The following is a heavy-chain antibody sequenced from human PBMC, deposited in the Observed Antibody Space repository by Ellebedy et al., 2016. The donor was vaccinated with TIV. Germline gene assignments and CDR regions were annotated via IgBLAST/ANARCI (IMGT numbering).Heavy chain of an antibody. V-gene: IGHV3-33*01. CDR1: GFTFSSYG. D-gene: IGHD4-23*01. CDR2: IWYDGSNK. CDR3: ARRVGTTVVTQSRGDAFDI. Sequence: GESLKISCAASGFTFSSYGMHWVRQAPGKGLEWVAVIWYDGSNKYYADSVKGRFTISRDNSKNTLYLQMNSLRAEDTAVYYCARRVGTTVVTQSRGDAFDIWGQGTMVTVSS. J-gene: IGHJ3*02.